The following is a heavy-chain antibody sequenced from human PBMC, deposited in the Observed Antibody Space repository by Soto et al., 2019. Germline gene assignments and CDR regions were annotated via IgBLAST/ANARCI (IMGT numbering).Heavy chain of an antibody. CDR3: ARATMGVVMYPDFAY. Sequence: GGSLRLSCAASGFTFSSYAMHWVRQAPGKGLEWVAVISYDGSNKYYADSVKGRFTISRDNSKNTLYLQMNSLRAEDTAVYYCARATMGVVMYPDFAYWGQGTLVTVSS. D-gene: IGHD3-3*01. J-gene: IGHJ4*02. V-gene: IGHV3-30-3*01. CDR1: GFTFSSYA. CDR2: ISYDGSNK.